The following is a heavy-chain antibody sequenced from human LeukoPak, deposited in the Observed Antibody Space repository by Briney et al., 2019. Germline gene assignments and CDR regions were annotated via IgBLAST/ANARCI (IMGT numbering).Heavy chain of an antibody. V-gene: IGHV4-59*01. CDR1: GGPIGSYY. J-gene: IGHJ4*02. Sequence: SETLSLTCTVSGGPIGSYYWSWIRQPPGKGLEWIGYIYYSGSTNYNPSLKSRVTISVDTSKNQFSLKLSSVTAADTAVYYCARSSSGWTIDYWGQGTLVTVSS. CDR3: ARSSSGWTIDY. D-gene: IGHD6-19*01. CDR2: IYYSGST.